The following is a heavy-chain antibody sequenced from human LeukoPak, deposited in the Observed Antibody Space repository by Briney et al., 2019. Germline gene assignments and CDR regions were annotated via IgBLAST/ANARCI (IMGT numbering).Heavy chain of an antibody. CDR2: IIPIFGTA. Sequence: SVKVSCKASGGTFSSYAISWVRQAPGQGLEWMGGIIPIFGTANYAQKFQGRVTITADESTSTAYMELSSLRSEDTAVYYCARNYSSGYSRAHDAFDIWGQGTMVTVSS. CDR3: ARNYSSGYSRAHDAFDI. V-gene: IGHV1-69*01. J-gene: IGHJ3*02. CDR1: GGTFSSYA. D-gene: IGHD3-22*01.